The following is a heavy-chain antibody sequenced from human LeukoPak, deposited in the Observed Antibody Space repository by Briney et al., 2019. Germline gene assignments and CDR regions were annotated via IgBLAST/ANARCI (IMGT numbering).Heavy chain of an antibody. CDR1: GFTVSSNY. Sequence: GGSLRLSCAASGFTVSSNYVSWVRQAPGKGLEWVSVIYSGGSTYYADSVRGRFTISRDKSKNTLYLQMNSLRVEDTAVYYRARGLYVDTTMPILYWGQGTLVTVSS. V-gene: IGHV3-53*01. CDR3: ARGLYVDTTMPILY. J-gene: IGHJ4*02. D-gene: IGHD5-18*01. CDR2: IYSGGST.